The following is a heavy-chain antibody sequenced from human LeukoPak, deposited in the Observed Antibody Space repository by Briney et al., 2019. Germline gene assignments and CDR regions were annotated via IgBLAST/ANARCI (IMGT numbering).Heavy chain of an antibody. Sequence: SETLSLTCTVSGGSISSGGYYWSWIRQHPGKGLEWIGYIYYSGSTYYNPFLKSRVTISVDTSKNQFSLKLSSVTAADTAVYYCARGGWYYGQFAPDAFDIWGQGTMVTVSS. V-gene: IGHV4-31*03. CDR2: IYYSGST. CDR3: ARGGWYYGQFAPDAFDI. J-gene: IGHJ3*02. CDR1: GGSISSGGYY. D-gene: IGHD3-10*01.